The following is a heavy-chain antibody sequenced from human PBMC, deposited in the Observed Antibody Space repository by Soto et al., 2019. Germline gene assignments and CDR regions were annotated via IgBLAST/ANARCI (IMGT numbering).Heavy chain of an antibody. CDR3: ARGADDSSGYYYSDY. V-gene: IGHV4-30-4*01. CDR2: IYYSGST. J-gene: IGHJ4*02. CDR1: GGSISSGDYY. Sequence: SETLSLTCTVSGGSISSGDYYWSWIRQPPGKGLEWIGYIYYSGSTYYNPSLKSRVTISVDTSKNQFSLKLSSVTAADTAVYYCARGADDSSGYYYSDYWGQGTLVTVS. D-gene: IGHD3-22*01.